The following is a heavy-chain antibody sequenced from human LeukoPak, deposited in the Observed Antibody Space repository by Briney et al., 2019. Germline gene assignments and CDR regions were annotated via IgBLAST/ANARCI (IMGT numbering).Heavy chain of an antibody. CDR1: GGSISIYY. CDR3: ARWSGSVTARNYYYYMDV. Sequence: SETLSLTCTVSGGSISIYYWSWIRQPPGKGLEWIGYINYSGSTNYNPSLRTQVTISVDASRNQFSLNLSSVTAADTAVYYCARWSGSVTARNYYYYMDVWGEGTTVTVSS. V-gene: IGHV4-59*08. J-gene: IGHJ6*03. D-gene: IGHD6-6*01. CDR2: INYSGST.